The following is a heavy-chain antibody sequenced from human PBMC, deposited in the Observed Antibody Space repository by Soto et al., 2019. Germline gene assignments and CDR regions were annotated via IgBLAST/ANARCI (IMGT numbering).Heavy chain of an antibody. J-gene: IGHJ5*01. V-gene: IGHV4-39*02. CDR2: IYYTGST. CDR1: GGSISNSRYY. CDR3: ARLEVPSSMWLGSGWFDS. Sequence: QLQLQGSGPGLVKPSETLSLTCTVSGGSISNSRYYWGWIRQPPGKGLEWIGNIYYTGSTYYHPSLVIRAAIFADSCNNHISLRLRSVTAADTAVYFCARLEVPSSMWLGSGWFDSWGQGTLVTVSS. D-gene: IGHD2-2*01.